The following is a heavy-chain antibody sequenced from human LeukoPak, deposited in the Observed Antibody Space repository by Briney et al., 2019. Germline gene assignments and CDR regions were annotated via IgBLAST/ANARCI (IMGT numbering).Heavy chain of an antibody. D-gene: IGHD3-3*01. CDR3: ARDNDLGPHNWFDP. V-gene: IGHV1-69*04. Sequence: ASVKVSCKASGGTFSSYAISWVRQAPGQGLEWMGRIIPILGIANYAQKFQGRVTITADKSTSTAYMELSSPRSEDTAVYYCARDNDLGPHNWFDPWGQGTLVTVSS. CDR2: IIPILGIA. J-gene: IGHJ5*02. CDR1: GGTFSSYA.